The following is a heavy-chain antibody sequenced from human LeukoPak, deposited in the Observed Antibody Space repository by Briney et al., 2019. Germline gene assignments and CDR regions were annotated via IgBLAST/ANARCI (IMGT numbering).Heavy chain of an antibody. CDR1: GSAFTSYG. V-gene: IGHV1-18*01. J-gene: IGHJ3*02. Sequence: ASVKVSCKAAGSAFTSYGISWVRQAPGQGLEWMGRISAYNGNTNYAQKLQGRVTMTTDTSTSTAYMELRSLRSDDTAVYYCAREAYCSSTSCNDAFAIWGQGTMVTVSS. D-gene: IGHD2-2*01. CDR2: ISAYNGNT. CDR3: AREAYCSSTSCNDAFAI.